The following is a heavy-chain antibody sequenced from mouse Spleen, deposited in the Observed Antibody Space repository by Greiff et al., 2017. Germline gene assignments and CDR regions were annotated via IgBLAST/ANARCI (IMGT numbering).Heavy chain of an antibody. V-gene: IGHV14-4*01. CDR3: LYRYDAAY. CDR2: IDPENGDT. D-gene: IGHD2-14*01. J-gene: IGHJ3*01. Sequence: VHVKQSGAELVRPGASVKLSCTASGFNIKDDYMHWVKQRPEQGLEWIGWIDPENGDTEYASKFQGKATITADTSSNTAYLQLSSLTSEDTAVYYCLYRYDAAYWGQGTLVTVSA. CDR1: GFNIKDDY.